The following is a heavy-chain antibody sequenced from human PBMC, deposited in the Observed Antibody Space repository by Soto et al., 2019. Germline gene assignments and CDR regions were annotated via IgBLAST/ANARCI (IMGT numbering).Heavy chain of an antibody. CDR3: ARYSSSWYIFDY. CDR1: GASISSYY. D-gene: IGHD6-13*01. CDR2: IYYSGST. V-gene: IGHV4-59*01. J-gene: IGHJ4*02. Sequence: TYDTLCLTCTVSGASISSYYWSWIRQPPGKGLEWIGYIYYSGSTNYNPCLKSRVTISVDTSKNQFSLKLSSVTAADTAVYYCARYSSSWYIFDYWGQGTLVTGAS.